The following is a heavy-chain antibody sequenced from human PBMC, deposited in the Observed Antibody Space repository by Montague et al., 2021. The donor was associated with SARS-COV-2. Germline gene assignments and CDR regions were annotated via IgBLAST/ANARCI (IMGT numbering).Heavy chain of an antibody. D-gene: IGHD1-26*01. J-gene: IGHJ6*02. CDR2: VHSSGDT. CDR3: GRGLVGFAGCWL. CDR1: GDSTNSGSYY. V-gene: IGHV4-61*02. Sequence: TLSLTCTVSGDSTNSGSYYWSWLRQPAGKGLEWIGRVHSSGDTNYHPSLESRISISIDTSKNQISLRLTSVTAADTGVYYCGRGLVGFAGCWLWGHGTRVTVSS.